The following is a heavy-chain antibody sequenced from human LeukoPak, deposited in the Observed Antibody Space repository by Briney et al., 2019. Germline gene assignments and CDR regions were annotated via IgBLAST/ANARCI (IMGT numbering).Heavy chain of an antibody. V-gene: IGHV4-34*01. Sequence: NPSETLSLTCAVYGGSFSGYYWSWIRQPPGKGLEWIGEINHSGSTNYNPSLKSRVTISVDTSKNQFSLKLSSVTAADTVVYYCARARIVDSTSPPAYWGQGTLVTVSS. D-gene: IGHD1-26*01. CDR2: INHSGST. CDR3: ARARIVDSTSPPAY. CDR1: GGSFSGYY. J-gene: IGHJ4*02.